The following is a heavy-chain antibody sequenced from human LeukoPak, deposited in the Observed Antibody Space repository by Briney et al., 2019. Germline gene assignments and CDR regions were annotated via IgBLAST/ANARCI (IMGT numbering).Heavy chain of an antibody. Sequence: GGSLRLSCAASGFTFSSYGMHWVRQAPGKGLEWVAVIWYDGTNKYYADSVKGRFTISRDNSKNTLYLQMNSLRVEHTAVYYCARDGLSSGWLQDYWGQGTRVTVSS. D-gene: IGHD6-19*01. V-gene: IGHV3-33*01. CDR1: GFTFSSYG. CDR3: ARDGLSSGWLQDY. CDR2: IWYDGTNK. J-gene: IGHJ4*02.